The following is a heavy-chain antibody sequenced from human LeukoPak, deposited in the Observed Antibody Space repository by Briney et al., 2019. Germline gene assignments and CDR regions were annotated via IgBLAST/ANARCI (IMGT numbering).Heavy chain of an antibody. V-gene: IGHV3-30*18. D-gene: IGHD6-6*01. CDR2: ISYDGSNK. Sequence: GRSLRLSCAASGFTFSSYGMHWVRQAPGKGLEWVAVISYDGSNKYYADSVKGRFTISRDNSKNTLYLQMNSLRAEDTAVYYCAKMWKQLAPGDYWGQGTLVTVSS. J-gene: IGHJ4*02. CDR1: GFTFSSYG. CDR3: AKMWKQLAPGDY.